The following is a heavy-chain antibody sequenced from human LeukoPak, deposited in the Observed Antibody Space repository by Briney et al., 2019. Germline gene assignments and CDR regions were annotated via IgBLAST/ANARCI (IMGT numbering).Heavy chain of an antibody. CDR3: ARGDIVVVVAATDFDY. Sequence: GGSLRLSCAASGLIFTSYTMHWVRQAPGKGLEWVAIIWYDGSNKYYADSVKGRFTISRDNSKNTLYLQMNSLRVEDTAMYYCARGDIVVVVAATDFDYWGQGTLVTVSS. D-gene: IGHD2-15*01. J-gene: IGHJ4*02. V-gene: IGHV3-33*08. CDR2: IWYDGSNK. CDR1: GLIFTSYT.